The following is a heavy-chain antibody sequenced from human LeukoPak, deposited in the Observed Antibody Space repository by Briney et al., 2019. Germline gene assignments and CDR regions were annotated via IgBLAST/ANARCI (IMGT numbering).Heavy chain of an antibody. J-gene: IGHJ3*02. Sequence: SETLSLTCTVSGGSISSYYWSWIRQPPGKGLEWIGYIYNSGSTNYNHSLKSRVTISEDMPNNQFSLKLSSVTAADTAVYYCARALRLWGGNSGIAFDIWGQGTMVTVSP. CDR1: GGSISSYY. V-gene: IGHV4-59*01. CDR2: IYNSGST. CDR3: ARALRLWGGNSGIAFDI. D-gene: IGHD4-23*01.